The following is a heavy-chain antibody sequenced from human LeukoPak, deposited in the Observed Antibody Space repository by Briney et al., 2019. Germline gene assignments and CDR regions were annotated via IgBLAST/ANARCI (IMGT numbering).Heavy chain of an antibody. D-gene: IGHD3-9*01. CDR2: ISGSGGST. CDR1: GFTFSSYA. CDR3: AKTPSYDILTGYCRFDY. Sequence: PGASLRLSCAASGFTFSSYAMSWVRQAPGKGLEWVSAISGSGGSTYYADSVKGRFTISRDNSKHTLYLQMNSLRAEDTAVYYCAKTPSYDILTGYCRFDYWGQGTLVTVSS. J-gene: IGHJ4*02. V-gene: IGHV3-23*01.